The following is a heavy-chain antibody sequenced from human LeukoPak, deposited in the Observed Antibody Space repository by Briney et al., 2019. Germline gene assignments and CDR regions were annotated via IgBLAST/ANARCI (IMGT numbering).Heavy chain of an antibody. CDR1: GDSISSGGYY. D-gene: IGHD3-10*01. J-gene: IGHJ4*02. CDR3: ASSYGSGSYCDY. V-gene: IGHV4-31*03. CDR2: IYYSGST. Sequence: SETLSLTCTVSGDSISSGGYYWSWIRQHPGTGLEWIGYIYYSGSTYYNPSLKSRVTISVDTSKNQFSLKLSSVTAADTAVYYCASSYGSGSYCDYWGQGTLVTVSS.